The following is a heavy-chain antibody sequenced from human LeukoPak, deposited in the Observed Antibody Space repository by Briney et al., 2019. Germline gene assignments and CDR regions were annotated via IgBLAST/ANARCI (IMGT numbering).Heavy chain of an antibody. CDR1: GSSFTSYW. J-gene: IGHJ4*02. V-gene: IGHV5-51*01. Sequence: GESLKISCKGSGSSFTSYWIGSVRQMPGKGLEWMAIIYPGDSDTRYSPSFQGRVTISADKSISTAYLQWSSLKASDTAMYYCARQLEAGGDYWGQGTLVTVSS. CDR2: IYPGDSDT. CDR3: ARQLEAGGDY. D-gene: IGHD3-3*01.